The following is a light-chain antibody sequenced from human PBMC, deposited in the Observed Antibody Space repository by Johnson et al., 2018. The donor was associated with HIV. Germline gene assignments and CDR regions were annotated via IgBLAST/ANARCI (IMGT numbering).Light chain of an antibody. CDR1: SSNIGNNY. Sequence: QSVLTQPPSVSAAPGQKVTISCSGSSSNIGNNYVSWYQQLPRAAPKLLIYENNKRPSGIPDRFSGSKSGTSATLGITGLQTGDEADYYCGTWDNSLSTGGVFGTGSKVTVL. CDR2: ENN. J-gene: IGLJ1*01. V-gene: IGLV1-51*02. CDR3: GTWDNSLSTGGV.